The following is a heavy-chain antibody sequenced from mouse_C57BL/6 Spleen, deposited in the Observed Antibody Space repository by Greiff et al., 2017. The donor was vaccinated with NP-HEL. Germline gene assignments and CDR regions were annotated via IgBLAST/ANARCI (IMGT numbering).Heavy chain of an antibody. V-gene: IGHV1-19*01. D-gene: IGHD2-3*01. CDR1: GYTFTDYY. Sequence: VQLQQSGPVLVKPGASVKMSCKASGYTFTDYYMNWVKQSHGKSLEWIGVINPYNGGTSYNQKFKGKATLTVDKSSSTAYMELNSLTSEDSAVYYCARKDDGYYRYFDVWGTGTTVTVSS. CDR3: ARKDDGYYRYFDV. CDR2: INPYNGGT. J-gene: IGHJ1*03.